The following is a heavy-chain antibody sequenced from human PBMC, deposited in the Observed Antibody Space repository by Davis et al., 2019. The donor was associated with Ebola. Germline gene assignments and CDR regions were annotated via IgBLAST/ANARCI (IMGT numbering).Heavy chain of an antibody. V-gene: IGHV4-30-2*01. CDR1: GGSISSGGYS. CDR2: IYHSGNT. D-gene: IGHD6-13*01. J-gene: IGHJ4*02. Sequence: MPSETLSLTCAVSGGSISSGGYSWTWIRQPPGKGLEWLGYIYHSGNTYYNPSLKSRVTKSRDRSKNQFSLKLSSVTAADTAVYYCAGLAPAAGIDYWGQGTLVTVSS. CDR3: AGLAPAAGIDY.